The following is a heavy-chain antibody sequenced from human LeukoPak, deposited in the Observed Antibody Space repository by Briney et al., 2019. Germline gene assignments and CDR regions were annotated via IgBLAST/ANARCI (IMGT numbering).Heavy chain of an antibody. V-gene: IGHV3-74*01. D-gene: IGHD5-18*01. Sequence: GGSLRLSCAASGFTFGGYWMHWVRQPPGKGLVWVSGISDGGRAYYADSVKGRFTISRDNSKNTLYLQMNSLRAEDTAVYYCARGGGYSYGYGVIDYWGQGTLVTVSS. CDR3: ARGGGYSYGYGVIDY. CDR1: GFTFGGYW. J-gene: IGHJ4*02. CDR2: ISDGGRA.